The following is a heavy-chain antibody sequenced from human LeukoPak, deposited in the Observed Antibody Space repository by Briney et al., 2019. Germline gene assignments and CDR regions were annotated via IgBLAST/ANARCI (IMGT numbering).Heavy chain of an antibody. CDR1: GFTFSSCA. CDR2: ISGSGGIT. Sequence: GGSLRLSCAASGFTFSSCAINWVRQAPGKGLERVSGISGSGGITHYADSVRGRFTISRDNSKNTLYLQMNSLRAEDTAVYYCAKDPTDFDSSGQTYFDYWGQGSLVTVSS. CDR3: AKDPTDFDSSGQTYFDY. J-gene: IGHJ4*02. D-gene: IGHD3-22*01. V-gene: IGHV3-23*01.